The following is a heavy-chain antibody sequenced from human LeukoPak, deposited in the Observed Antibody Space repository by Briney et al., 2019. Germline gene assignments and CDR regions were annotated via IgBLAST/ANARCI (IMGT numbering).Heavy chain of an antibody. CDR3: ARVYYYDSSGLTGAFDI. J-gene: IGHJ3*02. V-gene: IGHV3-30-3*01. D-gene: IGHD3-22*01. CDR2: ISYDGSNK. Sequence: PGGSLPLSCAASRFTFSRYARQWLRQAPGKGLEWVAVISYDGSNKYYADSVKGRFTISRDNSKNTLYLQMNSLRAEDTAVYYCARVYYYDSSGLTGAFDIWGQGTMVTVSS. CDR1: RFTFSRYA.